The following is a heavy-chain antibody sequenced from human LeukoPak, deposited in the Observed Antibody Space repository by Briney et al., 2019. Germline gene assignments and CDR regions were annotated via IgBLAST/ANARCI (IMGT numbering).Heavy chain of an antibody. CDR2: IIPIFGTA. J-gene: IGHJ4*02. CDR1: GGTFSSYA. V-gene: IGHV1-69*13. CDR3: ARDRHDSSGYYWCYFDY. Sequence: SVKVSCKASGGTFSSYAISWVRQAPGQGLEWMGGIIPIFGTANYAQKFQGRVTITADESTSTAYMELSSLRSEDTAVYYCARDRHDSSGYYWCYFDYWGQGTLVTVSS. D-gene: IGHD3-22*01.